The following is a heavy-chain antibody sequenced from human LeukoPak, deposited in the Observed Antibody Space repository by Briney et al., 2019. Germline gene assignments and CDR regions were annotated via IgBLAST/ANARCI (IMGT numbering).Heavy chain of an antibody. CDR1: GFTFSSYA. J-gene: IGHJ4*02. Sequence: PGGSLRLSCAASGFTFSSYAMSWVRQAPGKGLEWVSAISGSGGSTYYADSVKGRFTISRDNSKNTLYLQMNSLGAEDTAVYYCAKADEGYSYGSFDYWGQGTLVTVSS. CDR2: ISGSGGST. D-gene: IGHD5-18*01. CDR3: AKADEGYSYGSFDY. V-gene: IGHV3-23*01.